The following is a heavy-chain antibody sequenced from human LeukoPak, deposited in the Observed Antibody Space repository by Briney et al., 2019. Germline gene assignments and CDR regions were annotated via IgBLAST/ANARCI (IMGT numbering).Heavy chain of an antibody. V-gene: IGHV4-59*01. D-gene: IGHD3-9*01. CDR2: IYYSGST. CDR1: GGSFSGYY. J-gene: IGHJ5*02. Sequence: SETLSLTCAVYGGSFSGYYWSWIRQPPGKGLEWIGYIYYSGSTNYNPSLKSRVTISVDTSKNQFSLKLSSVTAADTAVYYCARMEVGHDTLTGYPTDNWFDPWGQGTLVTVSS. CDR3: ARMEVGHDTLTGYPTDNWFDP.